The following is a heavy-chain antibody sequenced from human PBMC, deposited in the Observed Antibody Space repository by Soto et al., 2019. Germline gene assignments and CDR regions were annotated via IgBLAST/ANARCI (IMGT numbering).Heavy chain of an antibody. J-gene: IGHJ6*02. CDR3: ARVFFDYYYGMDV. V-gene: IGHV3-33*01. CDR2: IWYDGSNK. CDR1: GFTFSSYG. Sequence: QVQLVESGGGVVQPGRSLRLSCAASGFTFSSYGMHWVSQAPVKGLEWVAVIWYDGSNKYYADYVKGRFTISRDNYKNTLYLQMNSLRVEDTAVYYCARVFFDYYYGMDVWGQGTTVTVSS. D-gene: IGHD3-3*01.